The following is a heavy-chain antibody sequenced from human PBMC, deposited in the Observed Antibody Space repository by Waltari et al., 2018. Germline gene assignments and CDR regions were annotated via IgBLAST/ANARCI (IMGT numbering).Heavy chain of an antibody. CDR1: GGSMTSEYSY. J-gene: IGHJ6*02. D-gene: IGHD2-2*01. CDR3: AKGGGGTRDGMDV. V-gene: IGHV4-31*01. Sequence: QVQLQQSGPGLVKPSQTLTLICTFSGGSMTSEYSYWSWIRQHPGKGLEWMGFIANSGTPYYNPSLKSVVDMSIDTSKNQFSLKVNSVTAADTAVYYCAKGGGGTRDGMDVWGQGTTVTVSS. CDR2: IANSGTP.